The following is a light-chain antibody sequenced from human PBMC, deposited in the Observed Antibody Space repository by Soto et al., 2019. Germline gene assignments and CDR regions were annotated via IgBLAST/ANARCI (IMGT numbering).Light chain of an antibody. CDR1: SNDVGSYNL. CDR2: EVS. V-gene: IGLV2-23*02. Sequence: QSALTQPASVSGSPGQSITISCTGTSNDVGSYNLVSWYQQHPGKAPKLMIYEVSKRPSWVSNRFSGSKSGNTASLTISGLQAEDEADYYCCSYASSSTWVFGGGTKLTVL. J-gene: IGLJ3*02. CDR3: CSYASSSTWV.